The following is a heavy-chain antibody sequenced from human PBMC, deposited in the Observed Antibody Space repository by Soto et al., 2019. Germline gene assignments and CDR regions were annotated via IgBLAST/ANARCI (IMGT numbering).Heavy chain of an antibody. J-gene: IGHJ4*02. Sequence: GASVKVSCKASGYTFTSYYMHWVRQAPGQGLEWMGIINPSGGSTSYAQKFQGRVTMTRDTSTSTVYMELSSLRSEDTAVYYCERDRGQANFDYWGPGTLVTVSS. CDR2: INPSGGST. V-gene: IGHV1-46*01. CDR3: ERDRGQANFDY. CDR1: GYTFTSYY.